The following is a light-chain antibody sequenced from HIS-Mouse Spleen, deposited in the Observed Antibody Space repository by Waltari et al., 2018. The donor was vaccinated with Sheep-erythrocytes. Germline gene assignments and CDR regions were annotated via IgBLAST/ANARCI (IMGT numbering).Light chain of an antibody. Sequence: LTQPRSVSGSPGQSVTISCSGDKLGDKYACWYQQKPGQSPVLVIYQASKRPSGIPERFSGSNSGNTATLTISGTQAMDEADYYCQAWDSSTAWNVVFGGGTKLTVL. CDR3: QAWDSSTAWNVV. J-gene: IGLJ2*01. CDR2: QAS. CDR1: KLGDKY. V-gene: IGLV3-1*01.